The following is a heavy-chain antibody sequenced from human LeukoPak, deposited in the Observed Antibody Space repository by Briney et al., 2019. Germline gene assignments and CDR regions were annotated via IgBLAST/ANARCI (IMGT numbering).Heavy chain of an antibody. J-gene: IGHJ4*02. V-gene: IGHV3-7*01. D-gene: IGHD2-15*01. Sequence: GGSLRLSCAASGFTVINYWMTWVRDAPGGGREWVASINQDGTEKYYVDSVKGRITISRKNAENSLYLQMNSLRAEDTAVYSCTSDTGCPGGTCYSFYDYWGQGTLVTVSS. CDR1: GFTVINYW. CDR3: TSDTGCPGGTCYSFYDY. CDR2: INQDGTEK.